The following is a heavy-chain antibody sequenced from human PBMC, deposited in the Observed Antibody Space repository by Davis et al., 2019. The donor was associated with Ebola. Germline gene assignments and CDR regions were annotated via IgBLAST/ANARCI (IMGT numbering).Heavy chain of an antibody. CDR2: INHSGST. D-gene: IGHD6-13*01. CDR1: GFTFSDYY. CDR3: ARAAAGTYYYYGMDV. V-gene: IGHV4-34*01. J-gene: IGHJ6*02. Sequence: GSLRLSCAASGFTFSDYYMSWIRQPPGKGLEWIGEINHSGSTNYNPSLKSRVTISVDTSKNQFSLKLSSVTAADTAVYYCARAAAGTYYYYGMDVWGQGTTVTVSS.